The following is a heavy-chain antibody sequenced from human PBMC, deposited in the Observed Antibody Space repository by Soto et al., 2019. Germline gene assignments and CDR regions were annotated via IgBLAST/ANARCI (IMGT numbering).Heavy chain of an antibody. CDR1: GGTFSSYA. D-gene: IGHD3-22*01. CDR3: ARGPPLRITMIVVADYYYGMDV. V-gene: IGHV1-69*12. J-gene: IGHJ6*02. Sequence: QVQLVQSGAEVKKPGSSVKVSCKASGGTFSSYAISWVRQAPGQGLEWMGGIIPIFGTANYAQKFQGRVTITADESTSTAYMELSSLRSEDTAVYYCARGPPLRITMIVVADYYYGMDVWGQGTTVTVSS. CDR2: IIPIFGTA.